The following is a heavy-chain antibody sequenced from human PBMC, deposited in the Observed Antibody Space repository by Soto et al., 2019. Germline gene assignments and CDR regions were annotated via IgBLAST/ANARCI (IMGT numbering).Heavy chain of an antibody. CDR3: ASLVLDNWNFFDY. CDR2: IYHSGST. Sequence: SETLSLTCAVSGGSISSSNWWRWVRQPPGKGLEWIGEIYHSGSTNYNPSLKSRVTISVDKSKNQFSLKLSSVTAADTAVYYCASLVLDNWNFFDYWGQGTLVTVSS. CDR1: GGSISSSNW. V-gene: IGHV4-4*02. J-gene: IGHJ4*02. D-gene: IGHD1-20*01.